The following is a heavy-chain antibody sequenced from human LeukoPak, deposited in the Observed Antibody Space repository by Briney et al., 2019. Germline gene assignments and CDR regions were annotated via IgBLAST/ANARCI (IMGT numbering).Heavy chain of an antibody. D-gene: IGHD6-19*01. Sequence: RPGGSLRLSCAASGFTFSNYAMSWVRQAPGKGLEWVSSISSSSSYIYYADSVKGRFTISRDNAKNSLYLQMNSLRAEDTAVYYCARGGIAVADGMDVWGQGTTVTVSS. CDR2: ISSSSSYI. V-gene: IGHV3-21*01. CDR3: ARGGIAVADGMDV. CDR1: GFTFSNYA. J-gene: IGHJ6*02.